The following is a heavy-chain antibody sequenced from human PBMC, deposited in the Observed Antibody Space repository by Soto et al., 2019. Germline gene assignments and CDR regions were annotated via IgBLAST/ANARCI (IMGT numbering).Heavy chain of an antibody. J-gene: IGHJ4*02. CDR3: AHAYGGRSLY. CDR1: GFSLPTDRVG. D-gene: IGHD1-26*01. CDR2: IYWDDTK. V-gene: IGHV2-5*02. Sequence: QITLKESGPTLVKPTQTLTLTCTFSGFSLPTDRVGVGWIRQPPGKALEWLAVIYWDDTKTYRPSLKSRLTIPKDTSKNQAALTMPDMDPVDTATYYCAHAYGGRSLYWGQGTLVTVSS.